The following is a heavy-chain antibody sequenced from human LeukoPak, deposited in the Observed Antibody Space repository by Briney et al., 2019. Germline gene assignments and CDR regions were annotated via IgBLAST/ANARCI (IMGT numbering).Heavy chain of an antibody. CDR1: GYTFTSYG. CDR3: ARDSSVP. Sequence: SVKVSCKASGYTFTSYGISWVRQAPGQGLEWMGRIIPILGIANYAQKFQGRVTITADKSTSTAYMGLSSLRSEDTAVYYCARDSSVPWGQGTLVTVSS. V-gene: IGHV1-69*04. D-gene: IGHD3-3*01. J-gene: IGHJ5*02. CDR2: IIPILGIA.